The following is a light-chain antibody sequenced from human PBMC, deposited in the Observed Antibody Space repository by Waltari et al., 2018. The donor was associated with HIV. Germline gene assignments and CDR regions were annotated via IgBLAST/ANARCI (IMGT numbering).Light chain of an antibody. CDR3: CAYAGSTTYVI. CDR1: SRDVGGFNL. J-gene: IGLJ2*01. Sequence: QSALTQPASVSGSPGQSLTLSCTGPSRDVGGFNLFSWYQQHPGKAPKLMIYEVSKRPSGVSNRFSGSKSGNTTSLTISGLQAEDEADYYCCAYAGSTTYVIFGGGTKLTVL. CDR2: EVS. V-gene: IGLV2-23*02.